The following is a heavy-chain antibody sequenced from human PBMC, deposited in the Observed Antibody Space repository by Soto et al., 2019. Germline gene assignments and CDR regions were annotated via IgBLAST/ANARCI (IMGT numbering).Heavy chain of an antibody. Sequence: VHLVESGGGVVQPGRSLRLSCAASGSTFSYYGMNWVRQAPGKGPEWVAVIWYDGSINYYAESVKGRFSISRDNSKNTLYLNMNSLRTEDTAVYYCARDGGSHGPSYFDSWGQGSQVIVSS. CDR3: ARDGGSHGPSYFDS. CDR1: GSTFSYYG. J-gene: IGHJ4*02. CDR2: IWYDGSIN. D-gene: IGHD3-16*01. V-gene: IGHV3-33*01.